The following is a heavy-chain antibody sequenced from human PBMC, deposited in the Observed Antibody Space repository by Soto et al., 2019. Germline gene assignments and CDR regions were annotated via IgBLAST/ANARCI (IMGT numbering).Heavy chain of an antibody. V-gene: IGHV4-30-4*01. CDR3: ARGRYSYGPYFDP. J-gene: IGHJ5*02. Sequence: PSETLSLTCTVSNDSISNSAYLWTWIRQPPGKGLELIGYIYYSGSASYNPSLKSRVTISIDTSKSQFSLRLGPMTAADTAVYYCARGRYSYGPYFDPWGQGTLVTVSS. CDR2: IYYSGSA. D-gene: IGHD5-18*01. CDR1: NDSISNSAYL.